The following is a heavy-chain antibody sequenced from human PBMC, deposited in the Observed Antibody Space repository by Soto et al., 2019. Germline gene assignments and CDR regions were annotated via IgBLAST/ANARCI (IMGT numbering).Heavy chain of an antibody. D-gene: IGHD1-7*01. CDR3: ARGMSGTYYYYGMDV. V-gene: IGHV1-8*01. CDR1: GYTFTSYD. J-gene: IGHJ6*02. CDR2: MNPNSGNT. Sequence: WASVKVSCKASGYTFTSYDINWVRQATGQGLEWMGWMNPNSGNTGYAQKFQGRVTMTRNTSISTAYMELSSLRSEDTAVYYCARGMSGTYYYYGMDVWGQGTTVTVSS.